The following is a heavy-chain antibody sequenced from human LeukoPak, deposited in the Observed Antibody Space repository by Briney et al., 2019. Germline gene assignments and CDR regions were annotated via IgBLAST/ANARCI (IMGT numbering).Heavy chain of an antibody. D-gene: IGHD6-13*01. J-gene: IGHJ4*02. V-gene: IGHV3-21*01. CDR1: GFTFSSYS. Sequence: PGGFLRLSCAASGFTFSSYSMNWVRQAPGKGLEWVSSISSSSSYIYYADSVKGRFTISRDNAKNSLYLQMNSLRAEDTAVYYCARVRGIAAAGGFDYWGQGTLVTVSS. CDR2: ISSSSSYI. CDR3: ARVRGIAAAGGFDY.